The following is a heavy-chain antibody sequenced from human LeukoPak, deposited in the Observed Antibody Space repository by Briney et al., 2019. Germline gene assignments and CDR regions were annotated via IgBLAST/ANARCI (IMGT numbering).Heavy chain of an antibody. CDR1: GFTFSNYN. CDR2: ITSTSSYI. CDR3: ARDPYSGSYGDYYYYYMDV. V-gene: IGHV3-21*01. J-gene: IGHJ6*03. D-gene: IGHD1-26*01. Sequence: GGSLRLSCAASGFTFSNYNMNWVRQAPGKGLEWVSSITSTSSYIYYADSVKGRFTISRDNAKNSLYLQMNSLRDEDTAVYYCARDPYSGSYGDYYYYYMDVWGKGTTVTISS.